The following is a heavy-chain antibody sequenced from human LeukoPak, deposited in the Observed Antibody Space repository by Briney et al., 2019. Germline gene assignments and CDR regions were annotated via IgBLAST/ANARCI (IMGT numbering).Heavy chain of an antibody. CDR2: IYHSGST. D-gene: IGHD1-26*01. CDR1: GGSISSSNW. Sequence: SGTLSLTCAVSGGSISSSNWWSWVRQPPGKGLEWIGEIYHSGSTNYNPSLKSRVTISVDKSKNQFSLKLSSVTAADTAVYYCASNKVGATHYYYYGMDVWGQGTTVTVSS. J-gene: IGHJ6*02. CDR3: ASNKVGATHYYYYGMDV. V-gene: IGHV4-4*02.